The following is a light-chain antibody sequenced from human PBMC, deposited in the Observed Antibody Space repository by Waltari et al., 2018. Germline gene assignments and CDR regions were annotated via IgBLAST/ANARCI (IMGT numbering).Light chain of an antibody. Sequence: QSALAQPSSVSGSPAQSITISCSGTNRYVGEYNSVAWYPQFPGKAPQLLIYDVSSRPSGISKRFSGSKSGNTASLTISGLQAEDEADYYCSSYSTSTALDVFGTGTKVTVL. CDR3: SSYSTSTALDV. V-gene: IGLV2-14*03. CDR2: DVS. J-gene: IGLJ1*01. CDR1: NRYVGEYNS.